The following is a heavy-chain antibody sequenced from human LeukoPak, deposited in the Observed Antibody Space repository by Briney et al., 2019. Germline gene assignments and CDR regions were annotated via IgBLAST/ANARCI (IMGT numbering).Heavy chain of an antibody. CDR3: ARAIRGSAVDTGDR. Sequence: GGSLRLSCAASGFTFSSYWMRWVRQAPGKGLEGVANIKNDGSEEYYVDSVKGRFTIYRDNAKNSLFLQMNSLTVEDTAVCYCARAIRGSAVDTGDRWGQGTLVTVSS. D-gene: IGHD3-10*01. V-gene: IGHV3-7*01. J-gene: IGHJ4*02. CDR2: IKNDGSEE. CDR1: GFTFSSYW.